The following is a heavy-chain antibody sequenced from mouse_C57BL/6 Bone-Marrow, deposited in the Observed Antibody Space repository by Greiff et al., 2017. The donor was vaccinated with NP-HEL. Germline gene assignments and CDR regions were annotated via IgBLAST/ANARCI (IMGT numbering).Heavy chain of an antibody. CDR3: ARQSTVVTHYYAMDY. CDR1: GFTFSDYG. Sequence: EVHLVESGGGLVQPGGSLKLSCAASGFTFSDYGMAWVRQAPRKGPEWVAFISNLAYSIYYADTVTGRFTISRENAKNTLYLEMSSLRSEDTAMYYCARQSTVVTHYYAMDYWGQGTSVTVSS. J-gene: IGHJ4*01. V-gene: IGHV5-15*01. CDR2: ISNLAYSI. D-gene: IGHD1-1*01.